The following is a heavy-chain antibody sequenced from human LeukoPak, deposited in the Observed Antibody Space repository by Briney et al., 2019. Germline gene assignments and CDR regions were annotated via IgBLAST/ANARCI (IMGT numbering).Heavy chain of an antibody. V-gene: IGHV1-2*02. CDR1: GYTFTGYY. CDR2: INHNSGGT. J-gene: IGHJ4*02. Sequence: GSVKVSCKASGYTFTGYYMHWVRQAPGQGLEWMGWINHNSGGTNYVQKFQGRVTMTRDTSISTSYMELSRLRSDDTAVYYCARWYSSYFDYWGQGTLVTVSS. D-gene: IGHD6-19*01. CDR3: ARWYSSYFDY.